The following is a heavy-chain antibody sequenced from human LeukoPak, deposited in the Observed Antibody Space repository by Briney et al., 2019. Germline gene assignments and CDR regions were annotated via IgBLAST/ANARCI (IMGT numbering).Heavy chain of an antibody. J-gene: IGHJ4*02. CDR3: ARGSGFVFDY. CDR1: GFTFSSYE. Sequence: PGGSLRLSCVASGFTFSSYEVNWVRQAPGKGLEWVSYISTSGDSMCYANSVKGRFTISRDNVKNSLFLQMNSLRAEDTAVYYCARGSGFVFDYWGQGTLVTVSA. CDR2: ISTSGDSM. V-gene: IGHV3-48*03. D-gene: IGHD1-26*01.